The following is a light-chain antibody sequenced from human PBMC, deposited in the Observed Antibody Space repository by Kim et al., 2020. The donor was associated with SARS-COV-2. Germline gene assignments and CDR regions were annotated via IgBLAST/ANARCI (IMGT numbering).Light chain of an antibody. CDR2: RNN. CDR1: RSGGGNQG. J-gene: IGLJ3*02. CDR3: AAWDISLSVWV. Sequence: RAWRGRRSGGGNQGATWLQHHQGHPPKLLSYRNNNRPSGISERFSTSRSGNTASLTITGLQPEDEADYYCAAWDISLSVWVFGGGTQLTVL. V-gene: IGLV10-54*01.